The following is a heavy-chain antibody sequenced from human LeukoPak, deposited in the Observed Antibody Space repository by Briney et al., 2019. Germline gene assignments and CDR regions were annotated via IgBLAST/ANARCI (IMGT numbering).Heavy chain of an antibody. CDR2: ISSSGSTI. V-gene: IGHV3-48*03. CDR3: ARDDSHALDY. J-gene: IGHJ4*02. D-gene: IGHD5-18*01. Sequence: GSLRLSCAASGFTFSSYEMNWVCQAPGKGLEWVSYISSSGSTIYYADSVMGRFTISRDNAKNSLYLQMNSLRAEDTAVYYCARDDSHALDYWGQGTLVTVSS. CDR1: GFTFSSYE.